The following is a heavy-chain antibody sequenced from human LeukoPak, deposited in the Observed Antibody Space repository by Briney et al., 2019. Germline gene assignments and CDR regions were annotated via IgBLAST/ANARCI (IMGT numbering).Heavy chain of an antibody. D-gene: IGHD2-21*02. V-gene: IGHV3-43*01. J-gene: IGHJ4*02. CDR3: AKEVDCPSDCLFFHS. CDR1: GFAFDRFT. CDR2: INRRGHT. Sequence: GGSLRLSCAASGFAFDRFTIHWVRQTPGKGLEWVSLINRRGHTFYADSVKGRFTISRDNSRNSVFLQMNSLRPEDTALYHCAKEVDCPSDCLFFHSWGQGTLVTVSS.